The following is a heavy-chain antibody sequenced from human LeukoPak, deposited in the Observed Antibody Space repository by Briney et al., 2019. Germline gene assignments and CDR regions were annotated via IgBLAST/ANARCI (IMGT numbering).Heavy chain of an antibody. CDR1: GGSISSYY. J-gene: IGHJ3*02. CDR2: IYYSGST. CDR3: ARDLGGSNDAFDI. Sequence: SETLSLTCTVSGGSISSYYWGWIRQPPGKGVEWIGYIYYSGSTNYNPSLKSRVTISVDTSKTQFSLKLSSVTAADTAVYYCARDLGGSNDAFDIWGQGTMVTVSS. V-gene: IGHV4-59*01.